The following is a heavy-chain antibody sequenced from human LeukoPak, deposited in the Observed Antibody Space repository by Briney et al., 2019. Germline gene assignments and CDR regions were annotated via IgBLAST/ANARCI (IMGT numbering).Heavy chain of an antibody. V-gene: IGHV4-59*01. CDR2: IYYSGST. D-gene: IGHD6-13*01. Sequence: PSETLSLTCTVSGGSISSYYLSWIRQPPGKGLEWIGYIYYSGSTNYNPSLKSRVTISVDTSKNQFSLKLSSVTAADTAVYYCARFRQLVSFDYWGQGTLVTVSS. CDR3: ARFRQLVSFDY. J-gene: IGHJ4*02. CDR1: GGSISSYY.